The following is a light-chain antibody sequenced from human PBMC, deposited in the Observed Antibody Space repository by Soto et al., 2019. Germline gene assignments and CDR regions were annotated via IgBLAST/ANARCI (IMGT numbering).Light chain of an antibody. V-gene: IGKV3-15*01. J-gene: IGKJ2*01. CDR3: HQYNSWPPGT. CDR2: DAS. Sequence: EIVLTQSPGTLSLSPGERATLSCRASQSVSSSYLAWYQQKPGQAPRLLISDASTRATGIPARFSGSGSGTEVTPTISSLQSENFALYYCHQYNSWPPGTFGQGTKVEIK. CDR1: QSVSSSY.